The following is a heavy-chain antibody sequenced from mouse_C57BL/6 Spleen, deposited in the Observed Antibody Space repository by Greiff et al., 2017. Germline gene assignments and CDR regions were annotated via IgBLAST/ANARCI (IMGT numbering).Heavy chain of an antibody. V-gene: IGHV1-61*01. CDR1: GYTFTSYW. Sequence: VQLQQPGAELVRPGSSVKLSCKASGYTFTSYWMDWVKQRPGQGLEWIGNIYPSDSETHYNQKFKDKATLTVDKSSSTAYMQLSSLTSEDSAVYYCATGHYGSSYYWGQGTTRTVSS. CDR3: ATGHYGSSYY. D-gene: IGHD1-1*01. CDR2: IYPSDSET. J-gene: IGHJ2*01.